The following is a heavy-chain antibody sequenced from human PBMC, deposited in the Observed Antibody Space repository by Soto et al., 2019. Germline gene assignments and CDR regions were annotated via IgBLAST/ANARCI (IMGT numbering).Heavy chain of an antibody. J-gene: IGHJ4*02. Sequence: EVQLVESGGGLVQPGGSLRLSCAASGFTFSSYWMHWVRQAPGKGLVWVSRINSDGSSTSYADSVKGRFTISRDNAKNPLYLQMNSLRAEDTAVYYCAREGDLGYCSGGSCAPDYWGQGTLVTVSS. CDR1: GFTFSSYW. D-gene: IGHD2-15*01. CDR3: AREGDLGYCSGGSCAPDY. CDR2: INSDGSST. V-gene: IGHV3-74*01.